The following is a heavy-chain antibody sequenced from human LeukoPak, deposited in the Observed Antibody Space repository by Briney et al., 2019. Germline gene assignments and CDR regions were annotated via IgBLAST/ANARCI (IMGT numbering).Heavy chain of an antibody. Sequence: SETLSLTCAVSGSSMTTYSWGWIRQAPGKGLEWIGYNTDSGNINFNPALKSRVTISVDASKSQFSLNLTSVTPAATAVYYCARDNWGSLDFWGQGTLVTVSS. D-gene: IGHD7-27*01. J-gene: IGHJ4*01. V-gene: IGHV4-59*12. CDR1: GSSMTTYS. CDR2: NTDSGNI. CDR3: ARDNWGSLDF.